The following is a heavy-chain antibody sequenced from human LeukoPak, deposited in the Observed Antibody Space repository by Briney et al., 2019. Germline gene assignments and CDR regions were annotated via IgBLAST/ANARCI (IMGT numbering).Heavy chain of an antibody. CDR3: ARADGGEWYYFDY. CDR2: SNPNNGGT. D-gene: IGHD2-8*02. J-gene: IGHJ4*02. Sequence: GASVKVSRMPSVYTFTGYFIHWVRQAPGQGHEWMGWSNPNNGGTNYAQKLQGRVTMTLDTSISTAYMELSSVRSDDAAIYFCARADGGEWYYFDYWGQGTLVTVSS. V-gene: IGHV1-2*02. CDR1: VYTFTGYF.